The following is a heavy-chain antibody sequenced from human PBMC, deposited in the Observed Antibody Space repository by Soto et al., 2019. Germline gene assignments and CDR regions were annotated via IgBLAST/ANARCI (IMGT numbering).Heavy chain of an antibody. CDR2: ISYDGSNK. J-gene: IGHJ4*02. CDR1: GFTFSSYA. Sequence: QVQLVESGGGVVQPGRSLRLSCAASGFTFSSYAMHWVRQAPGKGLEWVAVISYDGSNKYYADSVKGRFTISRDNSKNTRYLQMNSLRAEDTAVYYCARDSDRGYSYGYSDYWGQGTLVTVSS. D-gene: IGHD5-18*01. V-gene: IGHV3-30-3*01. CDR3: ARDSDRGYSYGYSDY.